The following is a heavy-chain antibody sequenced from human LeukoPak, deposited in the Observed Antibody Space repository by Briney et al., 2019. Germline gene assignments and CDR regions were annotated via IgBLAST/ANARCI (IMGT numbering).Heavy chain of an antibody. Sequence: PGGSLRLSCAASGFTFSSYGMHWVLQAPGKGLLGVACIRYDGSNKYYTDAVEGRFTISRDTSKNTLYLQMSSLRAEDTAVYYCANFDRPYYYGSGPFGYWGQGTLVTVSS. V-gene: IGHV3-30*02. J-gene: IGHJ4*02. CDR1: GFTFSSYG. CDR3: ANFDRPYYYGSGPFGY. CDR2: IRYDGSNK. D-gene: IGHD3-10*01.